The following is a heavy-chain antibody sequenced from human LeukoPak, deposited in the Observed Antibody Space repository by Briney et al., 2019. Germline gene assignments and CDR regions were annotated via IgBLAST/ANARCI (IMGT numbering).Heavy chain of an antibody. CDR1: GFTFSSYA. V-gene: IGHV3-30-3*01. CDR3: ARDRMSYDILTGSTPPFDI. CDR2: ISYDGSNK. D-gene: IGHD3-9*01. Sequence: GGSLRLSCAASGFTFSSYAMHWVRQAPGKGLKWVAVISYDGSNKYYADSVKGRFTISRDNSKNTLYLQMNSLRAEDTAVYYCARDRMSYDILTGSTPPFDIWGQGTMVTVSS. J-gene: IGHJ3*02.